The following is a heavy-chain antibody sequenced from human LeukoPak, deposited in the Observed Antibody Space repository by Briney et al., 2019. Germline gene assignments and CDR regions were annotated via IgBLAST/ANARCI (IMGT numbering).Heavy chain of an antibody. CDR3: ARAGSVRGVIKYIDY. CDR1: GYTFTGYY. Sequence: GASVKVSCKASGYTFTGYYMHWVRQAPGQGLEWMGWINPNSGGTNYAQKFQGRVTMTRDTSISTAYMELSRLRSDDTAVYYCARAGSVRGVIKYIDYWGQGTLVTVSS. V-gene: IGHV1-2*02. CDR2: INPNSGGT. J-gene: IGHJ4*02. D-gene: IGHD3-10*02.